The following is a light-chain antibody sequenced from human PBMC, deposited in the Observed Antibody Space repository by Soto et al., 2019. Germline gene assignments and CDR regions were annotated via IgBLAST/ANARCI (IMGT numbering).Light chain of an antibody. Sequence: QSVLTQPPSVSGAPGQRVTISCTGSSSNIGAGYDVHWYQQLPGTAPKLLIYGNNNRPSGGPDRFSGSKSGTSASLAITGIQAEDEADYYCQSYDSSLGYVFGTGTKLTVL. CDR1: SSNIGAGYD. V-gene: IGLV1-40*01. CDR2: GNN. CDR3: QSYDSSLGYV. J-gene: IGLJ1*01.